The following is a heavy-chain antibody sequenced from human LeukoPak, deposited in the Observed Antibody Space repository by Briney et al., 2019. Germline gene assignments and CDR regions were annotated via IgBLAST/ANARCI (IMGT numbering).Heavy chain of an antibody. CDR1: GGSISSGGYY. J-gene: IGHJ3*02. V-gene: IGHV4-31*11. CDR3: ARGDGVAAFDI. CDR2: IYYSGST. D-gene: IGHD5-12*01. Sequence: SETLSLTCAVSGGSISSGGYYWSWIRQHPVKGLEWIGYIYYSGSTYYNPSLKSRVTISVDTSKNQFSLKLSSVTAADTAVYYCARGDGVAAFDIWGQGTMVTVSS.